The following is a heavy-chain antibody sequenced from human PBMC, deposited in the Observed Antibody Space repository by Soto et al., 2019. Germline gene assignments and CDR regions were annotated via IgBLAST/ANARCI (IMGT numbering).Heavy chain of an antibody. D-gene: IGHD1-1*01. J-gene: IGHJ6*02. V-gene: IGHV1-3*01. Sequence: ASVKVSGKASGYTFSTYALHWVRQAPGQGLEWMGWINGGNGHTRYSQKFKDRVTISRDTPASTAYMELSGLRSEDTAVYYCARGKGMEENYYYYGMDVWGQGTTVTVSS. CDR1: GYTFSTYA. CDR2: INGGNGHT. CDR3: ARGKGMEENYYYYGMDV.